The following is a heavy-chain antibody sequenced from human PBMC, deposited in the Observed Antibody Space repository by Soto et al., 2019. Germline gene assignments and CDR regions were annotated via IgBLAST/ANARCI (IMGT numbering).Heavy chain of an antibody. V-gene: IGHV4-59*08. Sequence: LSETVSLTCTVSGCSISIYYWSWIRQCPGKGLEWIGYIYYSGSTNYNPSLKSRVAISVDTSKNQFSLKLSSVTAADTAVYYCARMKNSGYDTNWFDPWGQGTLVTVSS. CDR3: ARMKNSGYDTNWFDP. CDR2: IYYSGST. J-gene: IGHJ5*02. D-gene: IGHD5-12*01. CDR1: GCSISIYY.